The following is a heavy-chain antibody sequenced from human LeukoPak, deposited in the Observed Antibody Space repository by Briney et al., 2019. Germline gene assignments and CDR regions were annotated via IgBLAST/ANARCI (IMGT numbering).Heavy chain of an antibody. D-gene: IGHD2-15*01. Sequence: GGSLRLSCGASGFTFSSSGMSWVRQAPGMGLEWVSAISGSGGSRYYADSVKGRFTISGDNSKNTLYLHMSGLRADDTAAYYCAKDGTPGDSWGQGTLVTVSS. J-gene: IGHJ5*01. CDR1: GFTFSSSG. CDR2: ISGSGGSR. V-gene: IGHV3-23*01. CDR3: AKDGTPGDS.